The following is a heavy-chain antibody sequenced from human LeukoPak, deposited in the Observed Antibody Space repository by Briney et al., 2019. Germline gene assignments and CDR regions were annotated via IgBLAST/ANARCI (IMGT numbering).Heavy chain of an antibody. V-gene: IGHV4-39*01. CDR2: IYYSGST. CDR1: GGSISSSSYY. Sequence: TSQTLSLTCTVSGGSISSSSYYWSWIRQPPGKGLEWIGSIYYSGSTYYNPSLKSRVTISVDTSKNQFSLKLSSATAADTAVYYCASRVANGRIVGATLFAFFDYWGQGTLVTVSS. CDR3: ASRVANGRIVGATLFAFFDY. J-gene: IGHJ4*02. D-gene: IGHD1-26*01.